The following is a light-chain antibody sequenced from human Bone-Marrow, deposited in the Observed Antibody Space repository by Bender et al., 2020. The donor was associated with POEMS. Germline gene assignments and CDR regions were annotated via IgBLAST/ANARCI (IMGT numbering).Light chain of an antibody. J-gene: IGLJ3*02. Sequence: QSALTQPASVSGSPGQSITIACTGTSSDVGKYNLVSWYQQHPGKAPKLMIYVVSNRPSGVSNRFSGSKSGNTASLTISGLQAEDEADYYCSSYTSSDTLVFGGGTKLTVL. CDR2: VVS. CDR3: SSYTSSDTLV. V-gene: IGLV2-14*02. CDR1: SSDVGKYNL.